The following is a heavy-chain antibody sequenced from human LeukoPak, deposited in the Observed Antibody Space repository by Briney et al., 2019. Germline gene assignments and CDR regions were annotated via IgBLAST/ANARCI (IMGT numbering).Heavy chain of an antibody. J-gene: IGHJ3*02. V-gene: IGHV4-39*07. CDR1: GGSISSSSYY. CDR2: IYYSGST. Sequence: PSETLSLTCTVSGGSISSSSYYWGWIRQPPGKGLEWIGSIYYSGSTYYNPSLKSRVTISVDTSKNQFSLKLSSVTAADTAVYYCASVDAFDIWGQGTMVTASS. CDR3: ASVDAFDI.